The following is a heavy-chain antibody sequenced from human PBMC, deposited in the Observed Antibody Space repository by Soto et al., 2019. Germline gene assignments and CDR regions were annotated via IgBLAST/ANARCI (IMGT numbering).Heavy chain of an antibody. CDR3: ARIRNVDFWSGPAAFDI. J-gene: IGHJ3*02. D-gene: IGHD3-3*01. V-gene: IGHV4-39*01. CDR2: IYSFGST. Sequence: PSETLSLTCTVSGGSISNNIYYLGCIRQSPGKGLEWIGNIYSFGSTYYNPSLESRLTISVDTSKNHFSLSLSSVTAADTAVYYCARIRNVDFWSGPAAFDIWGQGTMVTVSS. CDR1: GGSISNNIYY.